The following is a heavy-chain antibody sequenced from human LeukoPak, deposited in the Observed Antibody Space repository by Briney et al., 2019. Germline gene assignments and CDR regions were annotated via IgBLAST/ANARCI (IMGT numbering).Heavy chain of an antibody. Sequence: GGCLRLSCVASGFTFSSYGMHWVRQAPGKGLEGVAVILYYRSNKLYGDSVKGRFTISRDNSKSTVDLKMNSHRAEDTAMYYCERLQGDAYGDDVRFPRFDYWGQGTLVTVSS. D-gene: IGHD4-17*01. CDR1: GFTFSSYG. J-gene: IGHJ4*02. V-gene: IGHV3-33*03. CDR3: ERLQGDAYGDDVRFPRFDY. CDR2: ILYYRSNK.